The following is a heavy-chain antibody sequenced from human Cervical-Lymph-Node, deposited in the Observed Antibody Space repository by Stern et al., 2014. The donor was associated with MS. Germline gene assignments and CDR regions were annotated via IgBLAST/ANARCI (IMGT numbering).Heavy chain of an antibody. D-gene: IGHD2-8*02. V-gene: IGHV4-39*01. CDR3: AKHACTGAACPFDL. J-gene: IGHJ4*02. Sequence: QLQLQESGPGLVKPSETLSLTCAVSGDSISSYTHYWAWIRQPPGKGLEWIGSVYYSGATYYNPSLKSPFPIPVDTSKNHFSLGLNSVTAADTAVYYCAKHACTGAACPFDLWGQGTLVTVSS. CDR2: VYYSGAT. CDR1: GDSISSYTHY.